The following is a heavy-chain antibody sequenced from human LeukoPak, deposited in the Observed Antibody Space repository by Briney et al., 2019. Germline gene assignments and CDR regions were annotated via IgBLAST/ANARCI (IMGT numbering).Heavy chain of an antibody. J-gene: IGHJ4*02. CDR1: GYSISSGYY. CDR3: ARVYCSGGSCLTFDY. D-gene: IGHD2-15*01. Sequence: TASETLSLTCTVSGYSISSGYYWGWIRQPPGKGLEWIGSIYYSGSTYYNPSLKSRVTISVDTSKNQFSLKLSSVTAADTAVYYCARVYCSGGSCLTFDYWGQGTLVTVSS. CDR2: IYYSGST. V-gene: IGHV4-38-2*02.